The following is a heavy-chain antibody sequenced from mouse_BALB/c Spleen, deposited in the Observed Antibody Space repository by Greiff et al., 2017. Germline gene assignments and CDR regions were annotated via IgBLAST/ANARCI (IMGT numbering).Heavy chain of an antibody. D-gene: IGHD2-3*01. J-gene: IGHJ2*01. CDR3: ARSIYDGYYRDY. V-gene: IGHV1-7*01. Sequence: QVQLQQSGAELAKPGASVKMSCKASGYTFTSYWMHWVKQRPGQGLEWIGYINPSTGYTEYNQKFKDKATLTADKSSSTAYMQLSSLTSEDSAVYYCARSIYDGYYRDYWGQGTTLTVSS. CDR1: GYTFTSYW. CDR2: INPSTGYT.